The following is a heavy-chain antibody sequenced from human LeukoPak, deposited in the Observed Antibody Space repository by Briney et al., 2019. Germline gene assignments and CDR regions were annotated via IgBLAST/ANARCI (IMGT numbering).Heavy chain of an antibody. CDR2: LYYGGRP. CDR3: ARTISFYGSGSYGHDY. J-gene: IGHJ4*02. CDR1: GVSIARSSYY. V-gene: IGHV4-39*07. D-gene: IGHD3-10*01. Sequence: SETLSLTCSVSGVSIARSSYYWGWIRQPPGKGLEWIGILYYGGRPHYNPSLDSRVTISVDTSKNQFSLKLSSVTAADTAVYYCARTISFYGSGSYGHDYWGQGTLVTVSS.